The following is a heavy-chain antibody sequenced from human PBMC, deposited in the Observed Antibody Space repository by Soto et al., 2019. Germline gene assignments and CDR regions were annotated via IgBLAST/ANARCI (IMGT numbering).Heavy chain of an antibody. Sequence: SETLSLTCTVSGGSISSYYWSWIRQPPGKGLEWIGYIYYSGSTNYNPSLKSRVTISVDTSKNQFSLKLSSVTAADTAVYYCARLPYYYGSGSQYGSRWYFDYWGQGTLVTSPQ. J-gene: IGHJ4*02. CDR2: IYYSGST. D-gene: IGHD3-10*01. V-gene: IGHV4-59*08. CDR1: GGSISSYY. CDR3: ARLPYYYGSGSQYGSRWYFDY.